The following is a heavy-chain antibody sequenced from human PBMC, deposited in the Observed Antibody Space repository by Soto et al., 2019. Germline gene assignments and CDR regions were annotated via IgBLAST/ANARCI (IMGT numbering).Heavy chain of an antibody. CDR2: IYYSGST. V-gene: IGHV4-39*01. Sequence: QLQLQESGPGLVKPSETLSLTCTVSGGSISSSSYYWGWIRQPPGKGLEWIGSIYYSGSTYYNPSLKSRVTISVDTSKNQFSLKLTSVTAADTAVYYCARKYYYDSRGYGVWGQGTLVTVSS. D-gene: IGHD3-22*01. J-gene: IGHJ4*02. CDR1: GGSISSSSYY. CDR3: ARKYYYDSRGYGV.